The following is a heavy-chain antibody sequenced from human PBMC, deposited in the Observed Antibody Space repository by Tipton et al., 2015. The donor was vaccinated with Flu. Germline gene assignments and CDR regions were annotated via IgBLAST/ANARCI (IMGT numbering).Heavy chain of an antibody. CDR1: GGSISYYY. CDR2: IHYSGST. Sequence: TLSLTCTVSGGSISYYYWSWIRQTPGKGLEWIGDIHYSGSTNYNPSLKSRVTMSVDTSKNQFSLKLSSVIAADTAVYYCARLAYYDTLTAYYPYAMDVWGQGTTVTVSS. D-gene: IGHD3-9*01. J-gene: IGHJ6*02. CDR3: ARLAYYDTLTAYYPYAMDV. V-gene: IGHV4-59*12.